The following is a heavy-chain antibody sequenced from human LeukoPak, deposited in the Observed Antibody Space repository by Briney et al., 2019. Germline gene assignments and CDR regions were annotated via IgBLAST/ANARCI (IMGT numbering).Heavy chain of an antibody. CDR3: AKDKRSYGSGSLGY. D-gene: IGHD3-10*01. CDR1: GFTFDDYA. V-gene: IGHV3-9*01. J-gene: IGHJ4*02. CDR2: ISWNSGSI. Sequence: GGSLRLSCAASGFTFDDYAMHWVRQAPGKGLEWVSGISWNSGSIGYADSVKGRFTISRDNAKNSLYLQMNSLRAEDTALYYCAKDKRSYGSGSLGYWGQGTLVTVSS.